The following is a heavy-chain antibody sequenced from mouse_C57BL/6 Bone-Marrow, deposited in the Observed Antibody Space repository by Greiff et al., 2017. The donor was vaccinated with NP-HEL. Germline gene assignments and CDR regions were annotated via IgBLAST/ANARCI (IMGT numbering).Heavy chain of an antibody. CDR1: GYSFTSYY. V-gene: IGHV1-66*01. D-gene: IGHD2-4*01. J-gene: IGHJ3*01. CDR3: VSDYPFAY. Sequence: QVQLQQSGPELVKPGASVKISCKASGYSFTSYYIHWVKQRPGQGLEWIGWIYPGSGNTKYNEKFKGKATLTADTSSSTAYMQLSSLTSENSAVYYCVSDYPFAYWGQGTLVTVSA. CDR2: IYPGSGNT.